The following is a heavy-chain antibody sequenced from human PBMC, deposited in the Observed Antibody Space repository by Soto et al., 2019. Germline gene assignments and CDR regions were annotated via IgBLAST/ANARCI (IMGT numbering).Heavy chain of an antibody. Sequence: VQLVESGGGVVQPGRSLRLSCEVSGLTCSNFGMHWLRQAPGKGLEWVAVISSDGNKEYYADSVKGRFPVSRDDSKNTLYLLTNSLRPDDKAVYYCAREDYDSPDYWGQVTLVTVS. V-gene: IGHV3-30-3*01. CDR1: GLTCSNFG. D-gene: IGHD3-22*01. CDR2: ISSDGNKE. CDR3: AREDYDSPDY. J-gene: IGHJ4*02.